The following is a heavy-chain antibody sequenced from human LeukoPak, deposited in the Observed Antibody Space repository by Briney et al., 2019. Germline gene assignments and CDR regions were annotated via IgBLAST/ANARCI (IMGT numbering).Heavy chain of an antibody. D-gene: IGHD4-23*01. V-gene: IGHV3-48*01. CDR2: ISSSSTI. CDR1: GFTFSSYI. Sequence: GGSLRLSCAASGFTFSSYIMNWVRQAPGKGLEWVSYISSSSTIYYADSVKGRVTISRDNAKNSLYLQMNSLRAEDTAVYYCGSGSTVVTPHAFDIWGQGTMVTVSS. CDR3: GSGSTVVTPHAFDI. J-gene: IGHJ3*02.